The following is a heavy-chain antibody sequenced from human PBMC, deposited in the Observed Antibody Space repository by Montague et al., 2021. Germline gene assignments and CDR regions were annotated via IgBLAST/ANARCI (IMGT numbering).Heavy chain of an antibody. Sequence: SETLSLTCSVSGDSISGWYWSWIRQPPGKGLEWIGAVNHSGATNYNPSLKSRVTMSADTSKNQVSLKVNSVTAADTAVYYCARQSFFESGGFFIWGQGTLVTVSS. D-gene: IGHD2-15*01. J-gene: IGHJ4*02. CDR1: GDSISGWY. CDR2: VNHSGAT. CDR3: ARQSFFESGGFFI. V-gene: IGHV4-59*01.